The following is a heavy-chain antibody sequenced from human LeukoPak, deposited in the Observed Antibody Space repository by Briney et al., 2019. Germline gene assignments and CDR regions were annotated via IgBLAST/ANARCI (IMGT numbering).Heavy chain of an antibody. CDR3: AREVPWVWNFDL. V-gene: IGHV4-30-4*08. D-gene: IGHD1-26*01. CDR2: ICYSGST. J-gene: IGHJ2*01. Sequence: SETLSLTCSVSGGSISSHYWSWIRQPPGTGLEWIGYICYSGSTYYNPSLKSRVTISVDTSKNQFSLKLNSVTAADTAVYYCAREVPWVWNFDLWGRGTLVTVSS. CDR1: GGSISSHY.